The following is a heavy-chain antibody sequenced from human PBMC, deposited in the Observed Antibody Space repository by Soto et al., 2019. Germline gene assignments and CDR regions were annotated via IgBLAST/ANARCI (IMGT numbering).Heavy chain of an antibody. CDR3: ARDAGIAAPYWYFDL. Sequence: QVQLVQSGAEVKKPGASVKVSCKASGYTFTGYYMHWVRQAPGQGLEWMGWINPNSGGTNYAQKCQGGVTTPRDTSLSTAYRELSRLRSDDTAVYYCARDAGIAAPYWYFDLWGRGTLVTVSS. J-gene: IGHJ2*01. CDR2: INPNSGGT. D-gene: IGHD6-25*01. CDR1: GYTFTGYY. V-gene: IGHV1-2*02.